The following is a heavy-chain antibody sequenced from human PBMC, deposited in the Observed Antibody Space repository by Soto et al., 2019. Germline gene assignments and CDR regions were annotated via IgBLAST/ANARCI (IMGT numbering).Heavy chain of an antibody. J-gene: IGHJ4*02. CDR2: VYSGGAT. CDR3: ARVPGRL. D-gene: IGHD3-10*01. V-gene: IGHV3-53*02. CDR1: GFSVSRNY. Sequence: QLVETGGGMIQPGTSLTLSCAASGFSVSRNYMTWVRQAPGKGLEWVSFVYSGGATFYADSVKGRFSLPRDDSQNTMDLQMNNLRAEATAVYYCARVPGRLWGRGTLVTVAS.